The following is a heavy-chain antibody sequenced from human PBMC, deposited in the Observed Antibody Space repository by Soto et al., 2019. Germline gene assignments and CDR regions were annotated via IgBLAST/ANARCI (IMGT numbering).Heavy chain of an antibody. D-gene: IGHD2-15*01. V-gene: IGHV3-21*01. CDR2: ISSSSSYI. Sequence: PGGSLRLSCAASGFTFSSYSMNWVRQAPGKGLEWVSSISSSSSYIYYADSVKGRFTISRNNAKNSLYLQMNSLRAEDTAGYYCARDRLLPWCVEHLGALDIWAQGTLDTGSS. CDR3: ARDRLLPWCVEHLGALDI. J-gene: IGHJ3*02. CDR1: GFTFSSYS.